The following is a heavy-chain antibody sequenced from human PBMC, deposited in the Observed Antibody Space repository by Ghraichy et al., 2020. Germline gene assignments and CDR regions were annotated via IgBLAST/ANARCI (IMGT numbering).Heavy chain of an antibody. D-gene: IGHD2-15*01. CDR2: ISGSGGST. CDR1: GFTFSSYA. CDR3: ALQPSHYFDY. Sequence: GGSLRLSCAASGFTFSSYAMSWVRQAPGKGLEWVSAISGSGGSTYYEDSVKGRFTISRDNSKNTLYLQMNSLRAEDTAVYYCALQPSHYFDYWGQGTLVTVSS. V-gene: IGHV3-23*01. J-gene: IGHJ4*02.